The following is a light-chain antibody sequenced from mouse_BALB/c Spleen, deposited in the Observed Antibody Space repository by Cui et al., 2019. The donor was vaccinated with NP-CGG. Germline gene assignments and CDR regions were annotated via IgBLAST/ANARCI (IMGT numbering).Light chain of an antibody. CDR2: GTN. J-gene: IGLJ1*01. CDR1: TGAVTTSNY. V-gene: IGLV1*01. CDR3: ALWYSNHWV. Sequence: QPVVTPASGLTTSPGETVTFTCRSSTGAVTTSNYANWVQEKPDHLFTGLIGGTNNRAPGVPARFSGSLIGDKAALTITGAQTEDEAIYFCALWYSNHWVFGGGTKLTVL.